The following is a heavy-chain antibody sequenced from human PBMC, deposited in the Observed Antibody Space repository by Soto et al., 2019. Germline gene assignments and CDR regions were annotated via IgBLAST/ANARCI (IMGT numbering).Heavy chain of an antibody. CDR3: AREIKAYVWGSYRYGEDAFDI. CDR1: GGSFSGYY. D-gene: IGHD3-16*02. J-gene: IGHJ3*02. V-gene: IGHV4-34*01. CDR2: INHSGST. Sequence: TSETLSLTCAVYGGSFSGYYWSWIRQPPGKGLEWIGEINHSGSTNYNPSLKSRVTISVDTSKNQFSPKLSSVTAADTAVYYCAREIKAYVWGSYRYGEDAFDIWGQGTMVTVSS.